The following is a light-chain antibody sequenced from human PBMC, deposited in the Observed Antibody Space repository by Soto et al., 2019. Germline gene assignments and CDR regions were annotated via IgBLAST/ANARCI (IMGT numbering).Light chain of an antibody. Sequence: QSVLTQPPSVSGAPGQRVTISCTGRSSNIGAGYDVHWYQQLPGTAPKLLIYGNSNRPSGVPDRFSGSKSGTSASLAITGLQAEDEADYYCQSYESSLSAGVFGVGTKVTVL. CDR2: GNS. V-gene: IGLV1-40*01. CDR3: QSYESSLSAGV. J-gene: IGLJ3*02. CDR1: SSNIGAGYD.